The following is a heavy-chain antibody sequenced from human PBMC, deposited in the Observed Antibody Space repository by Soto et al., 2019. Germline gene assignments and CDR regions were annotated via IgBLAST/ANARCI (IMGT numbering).Heavy chain of an antibody. D-gene: IGHD7-27*01. Sequence: GGSLRLSCAASGFTFTTYWMNWVRQAPGKGLVWVYRINGDGTRTFYADSVKGRFTISRDNAKNTLYLQMNSLRAEDTAVYYCASSLLTPFDYWGQGTLVTVSS. CDR3: ASSLLTPFDY. CDR1: GFTFTTYW. CDR2: INGDGTRT. J-gene: IGHJ4*02. V-gene: IGHV3-74*01.